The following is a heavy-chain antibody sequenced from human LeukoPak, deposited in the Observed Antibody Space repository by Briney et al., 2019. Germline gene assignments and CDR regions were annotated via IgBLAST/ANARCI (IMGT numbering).Heavy chain of an antibody. Sequence: PSETLSLTCNVSGGAVTGSTYYWAWIRQPPGKGLEWIGSMYYTGSTYYNPSLKSRVTISVDTSKNQFSLKLSYVTAADTAVYYCARHVRGYDGYFYYYMDVWGKGTTVTDSS. CDR3: ARHVRGYDGYFYYYMDV. CDR2: MYYTGST. CDR1: GGAVTGSTYY. J-gene: IGHJ6*03. V-gene: IGHV4-39*01. D-gene: IGHD5-12*01.